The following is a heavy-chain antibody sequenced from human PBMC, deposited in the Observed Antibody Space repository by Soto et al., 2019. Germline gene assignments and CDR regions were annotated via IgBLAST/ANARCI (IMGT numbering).Heavy chain of an antibody. CDR3: ARDYFDSSDYTTNWFDP. CDR2: IYHTGNA. J-gene: IGHJ5*02. Sequence: SETLSLTCSVSGDSISNSRFYWAWIRQPPGEGLEWIGSIYHTGNAYYNPSLKSRVTIFVDTSKNQFSLKLTSVTAADTALYSCARDYFDSSDYTTNWFDPWGQGTLVT. CDR1: GDSISNSRFY. D-gene: IGHD3-22*01. V-gene: IGHV4-39*01.